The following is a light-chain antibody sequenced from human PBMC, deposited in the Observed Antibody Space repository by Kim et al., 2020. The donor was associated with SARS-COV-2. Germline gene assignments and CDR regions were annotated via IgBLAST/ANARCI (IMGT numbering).Light chain of an antibody. V-gene: IGKV3-20*01. Sequence: IELTQSPGTLSLSPGERTTLSCRASQSVISSSLAWYQQKPGQAPRLLIYGASSRATGVPDRFSGGGSGTDFTLTISSLEPEDIAVYFCQQYGRPPLPFGGGPKLEI. CDR3: QQYGRPPLP. CDR1: QSVISSS. CDR2: GAS. J-gene: IGKJ4*01.